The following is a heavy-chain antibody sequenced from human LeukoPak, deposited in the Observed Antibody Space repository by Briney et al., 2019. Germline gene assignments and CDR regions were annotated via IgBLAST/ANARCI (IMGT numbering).Heavy chain of an antibody. CDR3: ARDSGGPHSGFEI. V-gene: IGHV4-59*01. D-gene: IGHD6-19*01. J-gene: IGHJ3*02. CDR2: IYNSGST. Sequence: TSSETLSLTCTVSGGSISSYYWSWIRQPPGKGLEWIGNIYNSGSTNYNPSLKSRVTISVDTSKNQYSLKMSSVTAADTAVYYCARDSGGPHSGFEIWGQGTMVTASS. CDR1: GGSISSYY.